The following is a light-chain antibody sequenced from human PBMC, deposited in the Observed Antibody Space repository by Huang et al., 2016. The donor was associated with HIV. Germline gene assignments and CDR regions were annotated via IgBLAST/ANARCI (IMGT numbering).Light chain of an antibody. CDR1: QHISNY. CDR2: DAS. Sequence: DIQMTQSPSPLSASVGDRVTISFQASQHISNYFNWYQQKPGEAPNLLIYDASNLETGVPLRFSGSGSGTYFTFTISSLEPEDIATYYCQHYGNLPLTFGGGTKVEIK. V-gene: IGKV1-33*01. J-gene: IGKJ4*01. CDR3: QHYGNLPLT.